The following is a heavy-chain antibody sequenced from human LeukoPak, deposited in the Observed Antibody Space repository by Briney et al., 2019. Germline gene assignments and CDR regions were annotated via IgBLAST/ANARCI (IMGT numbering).Heavy chain of an antibody. J-gene: IGHJ4*02. CDR1: GFTFSSYS. CDR2: IGSGSTDR. D-gene: IGHD3-22*01. CDR3: LRGDTRDY. V-gene: IGHV3-21*01. Sequence: GGSLRLSCAASGFTFSSYSMNWARQAPGKGLEWVSSIGSGSTDRYYADSVKGRFTISRDNGKNSLWLQMNSLRVEDTAVYYCLRGDTRDYWGQGTVVTVSS.